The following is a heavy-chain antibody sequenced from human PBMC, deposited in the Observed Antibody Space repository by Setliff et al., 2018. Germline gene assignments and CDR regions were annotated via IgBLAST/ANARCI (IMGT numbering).Heavy chain of an antibody. D-gene: IGHD5-12*01. CDR1: GGSISSGDYY. V-gene: IGHV4-30-4*08. J-gene: IGHJ4*02. CDR2: IYYSGST. Sequence: SETLSLTCTVSGGSISSGDYYWSWIRQPPGKGLEWIGYIYYSGSTYYNPSLRSRATISVDTSKNQFSLKLSSVTAADTAVYYCVRAGWLAQGGFDYWGQGTLVTVSS. CDR3: VRAGWLAQGGFDY.